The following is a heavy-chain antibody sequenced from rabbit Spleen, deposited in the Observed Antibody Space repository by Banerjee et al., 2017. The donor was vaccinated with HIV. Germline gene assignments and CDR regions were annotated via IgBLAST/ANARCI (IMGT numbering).Heavy chain of an antibody. CDR1: GFSFSGSYW. CDR3: ARGLGYGVGGHAISRLDL. D-gene: IGHD6-1*01. V-gene: IGHV1S45*01. J-gene: IGHJ3*01. CDR2: IDAGSSGST. Sequence: QEQLEESGGGLVKPGGTLTLTCTASGFSFSGSYWMCWVRQAPGKGLEWIACIDAGSSGSTYYASWAKGRLTISKTSSTTVALQMTSLTAADTATYFCARGLGYGVGGHAISRLDLWGQGTLVTVS.